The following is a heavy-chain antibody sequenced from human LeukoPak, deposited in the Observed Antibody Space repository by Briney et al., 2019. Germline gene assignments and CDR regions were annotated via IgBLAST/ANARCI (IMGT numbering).Heavy chain of an antibody. V-gene: IGHV4-59*01. J-gene: IGHJ6*02. CDR2: IYYGGST. CDR3: ARGVFTLVRVVVIHYGMDV. CDR1: GGSISSYH. Sequence: SETLSLTCTVSGGSISSYHWSWVRQPPGKGLEWIGSIYYGGSTNYNPSLKSRVTLSVDTSKSQFSLKLSSVTAADTAVYYCARGVFTLVRVVVIHYGMDVWGQGTTVTVSS. D-gene: IGHD3-10*01.